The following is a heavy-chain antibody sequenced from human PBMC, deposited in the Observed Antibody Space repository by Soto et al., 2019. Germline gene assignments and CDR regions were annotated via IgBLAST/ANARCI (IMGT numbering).Heavy chain of an antibody. Sequence: GGSLRLSCAAPGFTFSNSGMNWVRQAPGKGLEWVSYTSSSSSTIRYADSVKGRFTISRDNAKNSLFLQMNSLRDEDTAVYYCVRDRGGAGATDYWGQGTLVTVSS. CDR2: TSSSSSTI. D-gene: IGHD1-26*01. CDR1: GFTFSNSG. CDR3: VRDRGGAGATDY. J-gene: IGHJ4*02. V-gene: IGHV3-48*02.